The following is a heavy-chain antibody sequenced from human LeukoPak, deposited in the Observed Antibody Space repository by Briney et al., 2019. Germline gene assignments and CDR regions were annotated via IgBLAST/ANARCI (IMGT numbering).Heavy chain of an antibody. CDR3: AKGVGFRSGPDY. V-gene: IGHV3-23*01. D-gene: IGHD5-12*01. CDR1: GLTLSFSDYG. Sequence: QPGGSLRLSCAASGLTLSFSDYGMTWVRQAPGKGLDWVSGITGDGGDTYYADSVKGRFTISRDSSKSTLYLQMNSLRAEDTAVYYCAKGVGFRSGPDYWGQGILVTVSS. CDR2: ITGDGGDT. J-gene: IGHJ4*02.